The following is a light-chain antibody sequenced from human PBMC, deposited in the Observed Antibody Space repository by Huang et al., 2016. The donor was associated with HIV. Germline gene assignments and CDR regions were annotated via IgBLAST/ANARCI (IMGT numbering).Light chain of an antibody. V-gene: IGKV1-39*01. CDR3: QQSARTPRT. CDR2: SAS. J-gene: IGKJ2*01. Sequence: DIQITQSPSSLYASVGDTVIITCRASQNIKRYLNWYQQEPGKDPKLLISSASNLQSGVPSTFSGSGSGTDFTLTINSLQPEDSATYYCQQSARTPRTFGQGTKLEI. CDR1: QNIKRY.